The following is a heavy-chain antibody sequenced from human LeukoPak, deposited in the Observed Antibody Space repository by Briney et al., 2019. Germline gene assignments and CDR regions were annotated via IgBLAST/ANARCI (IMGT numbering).Heavy chain of an antibody. J-gene: IGHJ3*02. CDR2: ISYDGSNK. D-gene: IGHD3-10*01. V-gene: IGHV3-30-3*01. Sequence: GGSLRLSCAASGFTFSSYAMHWVRQAPGKGLEWVAVISYDGSNKYYADSVKGRFTISRDNSKNALYLQMNSLRAEDTAVYYCARGAYYYGSGSYPDAFDIWGQGTMVTVSS. CDR1: GFTFSSYA. CDR3: ARGAYYYGSGSYPDAFDI.